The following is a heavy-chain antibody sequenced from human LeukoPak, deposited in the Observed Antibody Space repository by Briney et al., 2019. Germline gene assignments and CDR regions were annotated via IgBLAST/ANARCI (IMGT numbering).Heavy chain of an antibody. V-gene: IGHV1-8*01. J-gene: IGHJ4*02. D-gene: IGHD3-9*01. CDR1: GYTFTSYD. Sequence: GASVKVSCKASGYTFTSYDINWVRQATGQGLEWMGWMNPNSGNTGYAQKIQGRVTMTRNTSISTAYMELSSLRSEDTAVYYCARGQRYFTCLGSDYWGQGTLSPSPQ. CDR3: ARGQRYFTCLGSDY. CDR2: MNPNSGNT.